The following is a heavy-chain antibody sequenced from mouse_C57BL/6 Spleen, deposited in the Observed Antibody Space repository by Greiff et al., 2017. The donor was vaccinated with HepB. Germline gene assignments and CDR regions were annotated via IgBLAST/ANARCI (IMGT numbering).Heavy chain of an antibody. CDR2: IYTGSGNT. J-gene: IGHJ2*01. CDR3: ASGKNLYDGPFDY. D-gene: IGHD2-3*01. CDR1: GYTFTDYY. V-gene: IGHV1-76*01. Sequence: QVHVKQSGAELVRPGASVKLSCKASGYTFTDYYINWVKQRPGQGLEWIARIYTGSGNTYYNEKFKGKATLTAEKSSSTAYMQLSSLTSEDSAVYFCASGKNLYDGPFDYWGQGTTLTVSS.